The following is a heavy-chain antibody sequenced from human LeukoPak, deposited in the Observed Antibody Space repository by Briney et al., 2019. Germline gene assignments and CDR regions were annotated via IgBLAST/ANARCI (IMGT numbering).Heavy chain of an antibody. D-gene: IGHD4-11*01. CDR3: ARRGTTVTSYYDAFDI. V-gene: IGHV1-69*13. CDR2: IIPIFGTA. Sequence: GASVKVSCKASGGTFSSYAISWVRQAPGQGLEWMGGIIPIFGTANYAQKFQGRVTITADESTSTAYMELSSLRAEDTAVYYCARRGTTVTSYYDAFDIWGQGTMVTVSS. CDR1: GGTFSSYA. J-gene: IGHJ3*02.